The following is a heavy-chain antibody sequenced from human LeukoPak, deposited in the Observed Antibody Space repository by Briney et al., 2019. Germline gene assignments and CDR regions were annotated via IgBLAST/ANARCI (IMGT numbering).Heavy chain of an antibody. D-gene: IGHD5-18*01. CDR3: ARGQGYSLFPDNYYFDY. V-gene: IGHV1-2*02. CDR1: GFTFTGYY. J-gene: IGHJ4*02. CDR2: INPNSGGT. Sequence: ASVKVSCKASGFTFTGYYMHWVRQAPGQGLEWMGWINPNSGGTDYAQKFQGRVTMTRDTSICTAYMELSRLRSDDTAVYYCARGQGYSLFPDNYYFDYWGQGALVTVSS.